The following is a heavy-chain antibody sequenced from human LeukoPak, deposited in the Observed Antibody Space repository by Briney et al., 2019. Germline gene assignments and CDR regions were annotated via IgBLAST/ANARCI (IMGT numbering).Heavy chain of an antibody. V-gene: IGHV6-1*01. J-gene: IGHJ4*02. CDR3: SRTAGVAAAAGTQFDY. Sequence: SQTLSLTCAISGDCVSSNSAAWNWIRQSPSRGLEWLGRTYYRSKWYSAYAVSVKSRITINPDTSKNQFSLQLNSVTPEDTAVYYCSRTAGVAAAAGTQFDYWGQGTLVTVSS. CDR2: TYYRSKWYS. D-gene: IGHD6-13*01. CDR1: GDCVSSNSAA.